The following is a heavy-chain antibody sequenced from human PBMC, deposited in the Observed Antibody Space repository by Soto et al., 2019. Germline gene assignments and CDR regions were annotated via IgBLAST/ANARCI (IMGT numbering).Heavy chain of an antibody. J-gene: IGHJ4*02. CDR2: ISSGSDYL. Sequence: GGSLRLSCAASGFTFSAYNMNWVRQTPGKGLEWVSSISSGSDYLFYAASVKGRFTISRDNAKNSLYLQLISLRAEDTAVYYCTRDQSVPPRPSDYWGQGTLVTVSS. CDR1: GFTFSAYN. CDR3: TRDQSVPPRPSDY. V-gene: IGHV3-21*01.